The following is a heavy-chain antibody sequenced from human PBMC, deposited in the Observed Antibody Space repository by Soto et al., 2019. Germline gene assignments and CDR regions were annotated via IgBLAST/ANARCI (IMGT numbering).Heavy chain of an antibody. CDR1: GFTFSSYA. CDR3: APGGYGSGSYYNRLEDNWFDL. CDR2: ISGSGGST. V-gene: IGHV3-23*01. Sequence: GGSLRLSCVASGFTFSSYAMSWVRQAPGKGLEWVSAISGSGGSTYYADSVKGRFTISRDNSKNTLYLQMNSLRAEDTAVYYCAPGGYGSGSYYNRLEDNWFDLWGQGTLVTVSS. D-gene: IGHD3-10*01. J-gene: IGHJ5*02.